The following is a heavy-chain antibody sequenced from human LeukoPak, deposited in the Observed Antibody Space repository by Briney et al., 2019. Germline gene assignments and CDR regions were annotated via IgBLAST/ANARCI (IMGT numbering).Heavy chain of an antibody. J-gene: IGHJ5*02. CDR3: ARGIRENWFDP. CDR2: ISYNGST. CDR1: GGSISSYY. Sequence: SETLSLTCTVSGGSISSYYCSWSRQPPGKGLEWIGYISYNGSTNYNPSLKSRVTISVDTSKKQFSLKLSSVTAADTAVYYCARGIRENWFDPWGQGTLVTVSS. V-gene: IGHV4-59*01.